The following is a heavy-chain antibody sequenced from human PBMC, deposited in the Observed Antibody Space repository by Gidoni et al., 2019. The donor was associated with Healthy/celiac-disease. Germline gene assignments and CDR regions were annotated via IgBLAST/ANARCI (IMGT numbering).Heavy chain of an antibody. CDR3: TRSRQAYCGGDCYPYYYYYGMDV. D-gene: IGHD2-21*02. Sequence: EVQLVESGGGLVQPGRSLRLSCTASGFTFGDYAMSWFRPAPGKGLEWVGFIRSKAYGGTTEYAASVKGRFTISRDDSKSIAYLQMNSLKTEDTAVYYCTRSRQAYCGGDCYPYYYYYGMDVWGQGTTVTVSS. V-gene: IGHV3-49*03. CDR1: GFTFGDYA. J-gene: IGHJ6*02. CDR2: IRSKAYGGTT.